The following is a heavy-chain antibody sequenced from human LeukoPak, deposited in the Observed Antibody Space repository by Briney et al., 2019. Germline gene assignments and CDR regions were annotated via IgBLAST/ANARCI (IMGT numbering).Heavy chain of an antibody. CDR2: ISSSGSTI. V-gene: IGHV3-48*03. Sequence: GRSLRLSCAASGFTFSSYAMHWVRRAPGKGLEWVSYISSSGSTIYYADSVKGRFTISRDNAKNSLYLQMNSLRAEDTAVYYCAIVLRYFDWLYPYDYWGQGTLVTVSS. J-gene: IGHJ4*02. CDR3: AIVLRYFDWLYPYDY. D-gene: IGHD3-9*01. CDR1: GFTFSSYA.